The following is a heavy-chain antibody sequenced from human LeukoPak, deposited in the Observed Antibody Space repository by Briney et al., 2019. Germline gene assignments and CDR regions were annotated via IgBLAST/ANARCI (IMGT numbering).Heavy chain of an antibody. CDR3: AREYYYERSGYHYYWFDP. V-gene: IGHV1-46*01. CDR2: INPSDGTT. CDR1: GYTFTTYY. J-gene: IGHJ5*02. D-gene: IGHD3-22*01. Sequence: ASVKVSFKASGYTFTTYYIHWLRQAPGQGLEWMGLINPSDGTTKYAQNFQGRVTMTRDTSTTIVYMELSSLRSEDTAVYYCAREYYYERSGYHYYWFDPWGQGTLVTVSS.